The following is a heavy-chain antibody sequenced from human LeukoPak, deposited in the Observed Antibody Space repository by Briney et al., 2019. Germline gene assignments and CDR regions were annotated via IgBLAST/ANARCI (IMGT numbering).Heavy chain of an antibody. CDR3: ARGTTVTTLPYYYYFMDV. Sequence: GGSLRLSCAASGFTFSSYAMSWVRQAPGKGLEWVSAISGSGGSTYYADSVKGRFTISRDNSKNTLYLQMNSLRAEDTAVYYCARGTTVTTLPYYYYFMDVWGKGTTVTVSS. CDR1: GFTFSSYA. V-gene: IGHV3-23*01. J-gene: IGHJ6*03. CDR2: ISGSGGST. D-gene: IGHD4-11*01.